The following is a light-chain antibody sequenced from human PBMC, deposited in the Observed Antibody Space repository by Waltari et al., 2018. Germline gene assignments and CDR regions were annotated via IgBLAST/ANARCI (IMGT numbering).Light chain of an antibody. CDR1: SSDGGGYNS. V-gene: IGLV2-8*01. J-gene: IGLJ2*01. CDR2: EVT. Sequence: QSALTQPPSASGSPGQSVTISCTGTSSDGGGYNSVSRYQQHPGKAPKLMIYEVTKRPSGVPDRFSGSKSGNTASLTVSGLQAEDEAGYYCSSYAGSNKYVLFGGGTKLTVL. CDR3: SSYAGSNKYVL.